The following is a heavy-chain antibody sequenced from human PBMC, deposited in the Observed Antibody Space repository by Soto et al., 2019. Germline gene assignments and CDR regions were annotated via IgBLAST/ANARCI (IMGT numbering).Heavy chain of an antibody. CDR1: GFTFSSYA. CDR3: GKVRGGGGYQLRGMDV. D-gene: IGHD2-2*01. Sequence: EVQLLESGGGWVQPGGSLRLACAASGFTFSSYAMSWVRQAPGKGLEWVSAISGSGGSTYYADSVKGRFTIYRDNSKNKLYLQMNSLRAGDTAVYYCGKVRGGGGYQLRGMDVWGQGTTVTVSS. V-gene: IGHV3-23*01. J-gene: IGHJ6*02. CDR2: ISGSGGST.